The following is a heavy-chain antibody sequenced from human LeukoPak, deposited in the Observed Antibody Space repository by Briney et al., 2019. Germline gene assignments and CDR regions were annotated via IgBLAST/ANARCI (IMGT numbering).Heavy chain of an antibody. Sequence: GASVKVSCKASGGTFSSYAIGWVRQAPGQGLEWMGGIIPIFGTANYAQKFQGRVTVTADESTSTAYMELSSLRSEDTAVYYCARAGVAADGNIGFDPWGQGTLVTISS. CDR3: ARAGVAADGNIGFDP. CDR1: GGTFSSYA. CDR2: IIPIFGTA. D-gene: IGHD6-13*01. V-gene: IGHV1-69*13. J-gene: IGHJ5*02.